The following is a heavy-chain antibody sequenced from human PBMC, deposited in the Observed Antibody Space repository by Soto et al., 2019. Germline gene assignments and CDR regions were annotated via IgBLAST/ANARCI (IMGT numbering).Heavy chain of an antibody. CDR2: IYYSGST. CDR3: ATYYATGEPNWFDP. J-gene: IGHJ5*02. V-gene: IGHV4-39*01. CDR1: GGSISSSSYY. D-gene: IGHD3-10*01. Sequence: SENLSLTYTVSGGSISSSSYYWGWIRQPPGKGLEWIGSIYYSGSTYYNPSLKSRVTISVDTSKNQFSLKLSSVTAADTAVYYCATYYATGEPNWFDPWGHGTLVTVS.